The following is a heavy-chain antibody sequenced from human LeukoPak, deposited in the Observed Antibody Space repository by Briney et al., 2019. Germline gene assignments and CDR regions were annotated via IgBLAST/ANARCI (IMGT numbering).Heavy chain of an antibody. D-gene: IGHD3-22*01. CDR2: ISYNGSNK. V-gene: IGHV3-30*03. CDR3: ASNYYDSSGYQH. Sequence: GGSLRLSCAASGFTFSSYGMHWVRQAPGKGLEWVAVISYNGSNKYYADSVKGRFTISRDNSKNTLYLQMNSLRAEDTAVYYCASNYYDSSGYQHWGQGTLVTVSS. J-gene: IGHJ4*02. CDR1: GFTFSSYG.